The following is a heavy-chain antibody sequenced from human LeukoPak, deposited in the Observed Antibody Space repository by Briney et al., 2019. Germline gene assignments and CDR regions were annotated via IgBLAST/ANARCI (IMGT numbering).Heavy chain of an antibody. Sequence: SEILSLTCTVSGGSISSGGYYWSWIRQHPGKGLEWIGYIYYSGSTYYNPSLKSRVTISVDTSKNQFSLKLSSVTAVDTAVYYCASYYYDSSGYVYLDYWGQGTLVTVSS. CDR2: IYYSGST. J-gene: IGHJ4*02. V-gene: IGHV4-31*03. D-gene: IGHD3-22*01. CDR3: ASYYYDSSGYVYLDY. CDR1: GGSISSGGYY.